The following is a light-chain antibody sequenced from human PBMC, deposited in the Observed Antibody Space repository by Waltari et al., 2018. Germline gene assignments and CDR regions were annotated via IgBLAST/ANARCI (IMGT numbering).Light chain of an antibody. V-gene: IGKV1-39*01. CDR2: AAS. CDR3: QQSHSIPWT. Sequence: DIQMTQSPSSLSESVGDGVTITCRASQKLYNYLSWYLQRPGKAPKLLIYAASRLQSGVPSRFSGSGSETDFTLTISSLQPDDFGTYYCQQSHSIPWTFGQGTRVEVK. J-gene: IGKJ1*01. CDR1: QKLYNY.